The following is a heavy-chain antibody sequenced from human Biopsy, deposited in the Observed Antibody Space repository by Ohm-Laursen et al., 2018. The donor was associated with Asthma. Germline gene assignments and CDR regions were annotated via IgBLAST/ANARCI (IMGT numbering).Heavy chain of an antibody. CDR2: IYRNGDT. CDR3: ARGWNCGGDCYSLDS. J-gene: IGHJ4*02. V-gene: IGHV4-30-2*06. D-gene: IGHD2-21*02. CDR1: GDSIDSGDYS. Sequence: TLSLTCAVSGDSIDSGDYSWTWIRQSPGVGLEWIGYIYRNGDTYYNPTLKNRVTISIDRSKNQFSLRLRSVTAADTAVYYCARGWNCGGDCYSLDSWGQGTLDTVSS.